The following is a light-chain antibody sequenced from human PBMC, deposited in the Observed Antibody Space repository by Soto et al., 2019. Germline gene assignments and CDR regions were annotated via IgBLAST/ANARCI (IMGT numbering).Light chain of an antibody. Sequence: IVMTQSPATLSVSPGERATLSCRASQSVSSNLAWYQQKPSQAPRLLIYGASTRATGIPARFSGSGSGTEFTLTISSLQSEDFAVYYCQQYNNWPRTFGQGTKV. V-gene: IGKV3-15*01. J-gene: IGKJ1*01. CDR2: GAS. CDR1: QSVSSN. CDR3: QQYNNWPRT.